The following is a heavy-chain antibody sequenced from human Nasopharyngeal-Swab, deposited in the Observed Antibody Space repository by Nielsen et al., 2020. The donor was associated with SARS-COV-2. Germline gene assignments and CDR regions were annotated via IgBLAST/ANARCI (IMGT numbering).Heavy chain of an antibody. Sequence: ASVKVSCKVSGYTLTALSMHWVRQAPGKGLEWMGGFDPEDGETIYAQKFQGRVTMTEDTSTDTAYMELSSLRSEDTAVYYCATSAPYCSSTSCSYWFDPWGQGTLVTVSS. V-gene: IGHV1-24*01. CDR1: GYTLTALS. CDR2: FDPEDGET. CDR3: ATSAPYCSSTSCSYWFDP. J-gene: IGHJ5*02. D-gene: IGHD2-2*01.